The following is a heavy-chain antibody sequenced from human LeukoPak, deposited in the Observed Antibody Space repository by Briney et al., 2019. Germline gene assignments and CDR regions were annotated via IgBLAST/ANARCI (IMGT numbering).Heavy chain of an antibody. CDR1: GGSISSSSYY. J-gene: IGHJ1*01. CDR2: IYYSGST. D-gene: IGHD1-7*01. V-gene: IGHV4-39*01. Sequence: SETLSLTCTVSGGSISSSSYYWGWIRQPPGKGLEWIGSIYYSGSTYYDPSLKSRVTISVDTSKNQFSLKLSSVTAADTAVYYCARRGITGTTKHWGQGTLVTVSS. CDR3: ARRGITGTTKH.